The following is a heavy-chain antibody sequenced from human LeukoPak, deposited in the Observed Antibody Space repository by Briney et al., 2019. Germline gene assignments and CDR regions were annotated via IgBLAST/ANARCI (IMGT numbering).Heavy chain of an antibody. CDR1: GFTVSSNY. CDR3: ARGYCSGGNCYHFDY. J-gene: IGHJ4*02. CDR2: IYSGGTT. V-gene: IGHV3-53*01. D-gene: IGHD2-15*01. Sequence: GGSLRLSCAASGFTVSSNYMSWVRQAPGKGLEGVSVIYSGGTTYYAGSVKGRFTLSRDNSKNTLYLQMNSLRAEDTAVYYCARGYCSGGNCYHFDYWGQGALVTVSS.